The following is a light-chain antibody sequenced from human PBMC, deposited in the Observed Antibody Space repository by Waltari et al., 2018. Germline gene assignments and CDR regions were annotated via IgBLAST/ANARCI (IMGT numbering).Light chain of an antibody. V-gene: IGLV2-14*03. Sequence: QSALTQPASVSGSPGQSITISCTGTNSDIGVFNYLSWYQHPPGQAPTLILYDVTKRPSGVSDRFSGSKSGTTASLTISGLHTDDEADYYCCSYTITSTLVFGGGTKLTVL. CDR1: NSDIGVFNY. CDR2: DVT. J-gene: IGLJ2*01. CDR3: CSYTITSTLV.